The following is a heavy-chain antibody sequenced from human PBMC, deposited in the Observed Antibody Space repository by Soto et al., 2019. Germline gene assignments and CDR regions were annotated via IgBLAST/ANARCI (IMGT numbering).Heavy chain of an antibody. V-gene: IGHV6-1*01. CDR2: TYYRSKWYN. J-gene: IGHJ3*02. Sequence: SQTLSLTCAISGDSVSSNSAAWNWIRQSPSRGLEWLGRTYYRSKWYNDYAVSVKSRITINPDTSKNQFSLQLNSVTPEDTAVYYCASVLMVYASGWYGDAFDIWGQGTMVTVSS. D-gene: IGHD2-8*01. CDR1: GDSVSSNSAA. CDR3: ASVLMVYASGWYGDAFDI.